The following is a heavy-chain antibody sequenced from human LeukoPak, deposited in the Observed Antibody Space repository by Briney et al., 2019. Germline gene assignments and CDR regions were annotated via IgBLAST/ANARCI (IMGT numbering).Heavy chain of an antibody. D-gene: IGHD2-21*02. CDR2: INPSGGST. J-gene: IGHJ4*02. V-gene: IGHV1-46*01. CDR1: GYTFTSYY. Sequence: GASVKVSCKASGYTFTSYYMHWVRQAPGQGLEWMGIINPSGGSTSYAQKFQGRVTMTRDMSTSTVYMELSSLRSEDTAVYYCAREWGDCGGDCYSWDGFDYWGQGTLVTVSS. CDR3: AREWGDCGGDCYSWDGFDY.